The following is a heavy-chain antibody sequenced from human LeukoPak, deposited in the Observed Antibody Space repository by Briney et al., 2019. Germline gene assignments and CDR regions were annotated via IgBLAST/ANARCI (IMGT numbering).Heavy chain of an antibody. J-gene: IGHJ3*02. CDR2: INPNSGGT. D-gene: IGHD3-22*01. CDR3: ARDLWNYYDSSGYYYQPLGAFDI. CDR1: GYTFTGYY. V-gene: IGHV1-2*02. Sequence: ASVKVSCKASGYTFTGYYMHWVRQAPGQGLEWMGWINPNSGGTNYAQKFQGRVTMIRDTSISTAYMELSRLRSDDPAVYYCARDLWNYYDSSGYYYQPLGAFDIWGQGTMVTVSS.